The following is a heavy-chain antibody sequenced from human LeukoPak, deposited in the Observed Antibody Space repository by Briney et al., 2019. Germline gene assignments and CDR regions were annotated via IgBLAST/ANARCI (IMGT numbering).Heavy chain of an antibody. CDR2: INHSGST. Sequence: PSETLSLTCAVYGGSFSGYYWSWIRQPPGKGLELIGEINHSGSTNYNPSLKSRVTISVDTSKNQFSLKLSSVTAADTAVYYCARTQVLRYFDWLPWNYYYGMDVWGQGTTVTVSS. J-gene: IGHJ6*02. D-gene: IGHD3-9*01. V-gene: IGHV4-34*01. CDR3: ARTQVLRYFDWLPWNYYYGMDV. CDR1: GGSFSGYY.